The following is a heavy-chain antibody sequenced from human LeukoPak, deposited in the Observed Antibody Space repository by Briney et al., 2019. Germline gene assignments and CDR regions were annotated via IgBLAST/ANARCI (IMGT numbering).Heavy chain of an antibody. D-gene: IGHD1-14*01. J-gene: IGHJ4*02. CDR2: IHRSGSP. CDR3: AREILGGFNPGAY. Sequence: PSETLSLTCTVSLDSTTSNFWRWARQPPGKGLEWIGEIHRSGSPNYNPSLQSRVPISIDRSRNQIVLELSSVTAADTAVYYCAREILGGFNPGAYWGQGILVTVSS. V-gene: IGHV4-4*02. CDR1: LDSTTSNF.